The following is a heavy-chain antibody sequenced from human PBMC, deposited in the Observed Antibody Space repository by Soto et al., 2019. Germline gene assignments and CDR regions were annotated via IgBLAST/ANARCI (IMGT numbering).Heavy chain of an antibody. CDR1: GGSISCDNW. V-gene: IGHV4-4*02. J-gene: IGHJ6*02. CDR2: IFQSGST. D-gene: IGHD2-2*01. CDR3: ARMPFGFYAMDV. Sequence: QVQLQESGPGLVKPSETLSLTCSVSGGSISCDNWWSWVRQPPGKGLEFIGEIFQSGSTNYNPSLKSRVTITVDKSKEQFSLKLTSVTAADTAVYYCARMPFGFYAMDVWGQGTTVTVSS.